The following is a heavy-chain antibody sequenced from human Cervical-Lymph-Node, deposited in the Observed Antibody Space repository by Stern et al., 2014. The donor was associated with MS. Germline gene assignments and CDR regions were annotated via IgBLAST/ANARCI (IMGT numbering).Heavy chain of an antibody. J-gene: IGHJ4*02. CDR2: IIPLFGTA. V-gene: IGHV1-69*01. CDR3: ARGSTVVTDYFDY. D-gene: IGHD4-23*01. CDR1: GGTFSSYA. Sequence: VHLVESGAEVKKPGSSVKVSCKASGGTFSSYAINWVRQAPGQGLAWMGGIIPLFGTANYAQKFQGRVTITADESTSTAYMELSSLRSEDTAVYYCARGSTVVTDYFDYWGQGTLVTVSS.